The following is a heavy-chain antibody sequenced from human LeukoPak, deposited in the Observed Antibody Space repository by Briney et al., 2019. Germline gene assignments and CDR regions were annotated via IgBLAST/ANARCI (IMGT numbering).Heavy chain of an antibody. CDR3: AREPTSYYGMDV. CDR1: GGTFSSYA. CDR2: IIPILGIA. Sequence: GASVKVSCKASGGTFSSYAISWVRQAPGQGLEWMGRIIPILGIANYAQKFQGRVTITADKSTSTAYMELSSLRSEDTAVYYCAREPTSYYGMDVWGQGTTVTVSS. J-gene: IGHJ6*02. V-gene: IGHV1-69*04.